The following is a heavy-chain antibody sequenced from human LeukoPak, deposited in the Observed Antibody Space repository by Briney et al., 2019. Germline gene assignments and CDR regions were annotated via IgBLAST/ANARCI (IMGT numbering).Heavy chain of an antibody. D-gene: IGHD2-2*02. V-gene: IGHV4-4*07. CDR1: GGSISSYY. CDR3: ARTDTAGRVGY. CDR2: IYTSGGT. Sequence: PSETLSLTCTVSGGSISSYYWSWIRQPAGKGLEWIGRIYTSGGTNYNPSLKSRVTISVDKSKNQFSLKLSSVTAADTAVYYCARTDTAGRVGYWGQGTLVTVSS. J-gene: IGHJ4*02.